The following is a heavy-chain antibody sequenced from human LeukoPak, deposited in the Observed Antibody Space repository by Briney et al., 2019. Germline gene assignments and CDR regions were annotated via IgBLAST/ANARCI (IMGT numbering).Heavy chain of an antibody. CDR2: MNPNSGNT. D-gene: IGHD1-20*01. Sequence: ASVKVSCKASGYTFTSYDINWVRQATGQGLEWMGWMNPNSGNTGYAQKFQGRVTMTRNTSISTAYMELSNLRSEDTAVYYCARELQGDNWNDGVDYWGQGTLVTVSS. CDR1: GYTFTSYD. CDR3: ARELQGDNWNDGVDY. V-gene: IGHV1-8*01. J-gene: IGHJ4*02.